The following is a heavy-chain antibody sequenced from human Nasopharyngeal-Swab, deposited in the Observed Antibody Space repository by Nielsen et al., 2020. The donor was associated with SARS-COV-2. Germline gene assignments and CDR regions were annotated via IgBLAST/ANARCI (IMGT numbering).Heavy chain of an antibody. CDR3: ARGPRYSYGLFDP. CDR1: GYTFTGYY. Sequence: ASVQVSCKASGYTFTGYYMHWVRQAPGQGLEWMGRINPNSGGTNYAQKFQGRVTMTRNTSISTAYMALSRLRSDDTAVYYCARGPRYSYGLFDPWGQGTLVTVSS. J-gene: IGHJ5*02. V-gene: IGHV1-2*06. D-gene: IGHD5-18*01. CDR2: INPNSGGT.